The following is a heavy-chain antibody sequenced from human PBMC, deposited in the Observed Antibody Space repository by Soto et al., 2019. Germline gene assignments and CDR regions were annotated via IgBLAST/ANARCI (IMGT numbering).Heavy chain of an antibody. CDR1: GFTSSSYS. CDR2: ISSSSSYI. CDR3: ARDSYYYGMDV. V-gene: IGHV3-21*01. Sequence: GGSLRLSCAASGFTSSSYSMNWVRQAPGKGLEWVSSISSSSSYIYYADSVKGRSTISRDNAKNSLYLQMNSLRAEDTAVYYCARDSYYYGMDVWGQGTTVTVSS. J-gene: IGHJ6*02.